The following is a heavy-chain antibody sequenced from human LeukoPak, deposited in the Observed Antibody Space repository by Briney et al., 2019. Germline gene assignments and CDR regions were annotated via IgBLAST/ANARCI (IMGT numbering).Heavy chain of an antibody. V-gene: IGHV3-23*01. CDR2: ISGSGGDT. CDR1: GFTFSSYA. J-gene: IGHJ6*02. D-gene: IGHD3-10*01. CDR3: AKAVWFGEFDYYFFGLDV. Sequence: GGSLRLSCAAFGFTFSSYAMGWVRQAPGKGLEWVSAISGSGGDTYYADSVKGRFTFSRDNSKNTLYLQMNSLRPEDTALYYCAKAVWFGEFDYYFFGLDVWGQGTTVTVTS.